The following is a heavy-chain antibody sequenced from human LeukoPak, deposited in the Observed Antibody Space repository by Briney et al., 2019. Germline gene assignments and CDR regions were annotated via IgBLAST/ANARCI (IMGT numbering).Heavy chain of an antibody. D-gene: IGHD6-13*01. CDR2: ILDTGST. J-gene: IGHJ5*02. CDR3: ARGPAAVHP. CDR1: GYSLTNHY. Sequence: SETLSLTCAVSGYSLTNHYWIWIRQPPWKGLEWIGEILDTGSTNYNPSFKSRVSISIDMSKNQFFLSLTSVTAADTAVYYCARGPAAVHPWGQGTLVTVSS. V-gene: IGHV4-34*12.